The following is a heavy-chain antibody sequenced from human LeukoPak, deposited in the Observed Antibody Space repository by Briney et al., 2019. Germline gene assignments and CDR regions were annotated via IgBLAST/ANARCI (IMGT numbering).Heavy chain of an antibody. D-gene: IGHD6-13*01. CDR2: IYYSGST. CDR1: GGSISSYY. V-gene: IGHV4-59*01. Sequence: SETLSLTCTASGGSISSYYWSWIRQPPGKGLEWIGYIYYSGSTNYNPSLKSRVTISVDTSKNQFSLKLSSVTAADTAVYYCARDTLGVAAAGREYNWFDPWGQGTLVTVSS. J-gene: IGHJ5*02. CDR3: ARDTLGVAAAGREYNWFDP.